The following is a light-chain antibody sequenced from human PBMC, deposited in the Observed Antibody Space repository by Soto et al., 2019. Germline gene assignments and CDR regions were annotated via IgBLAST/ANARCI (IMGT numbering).Light chain of an antibody. CDR3: QQYGSSPPYT. V-gene: IGKV3-20*01. Sequence: EIVLTQSPGNLSLSPGERATLSCRASQSVSSSYLAWYQQKPGQAPRLLIYGASSRATGIPDRFSGSGSGTDFTLTISRLEPEDLAVYYCQQYGSSPPYTFGQGTKLEIK. CDR1: QSVSSSY. CDR2: GAS. J-gene: IGKJ2*01.